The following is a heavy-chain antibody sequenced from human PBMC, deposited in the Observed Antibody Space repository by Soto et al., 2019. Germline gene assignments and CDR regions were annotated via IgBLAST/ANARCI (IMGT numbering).Heavy chain of an antibody. CDR1: GYTFTGYY. V-gene: IGHV1-46*01. CDR2: INSGGGST. J-gene: IGHJ4*02. CDR3: AGWNCAGDCYFDY. Sequence: QVQLVQSGTEVKKPGASVKISCKSSGYTFTGYYIYWVRQAPGQGLEVMGAINSGGGSTDSAQKNQGRVTVTRDTSTSTVYMELNSLRFDDTAVYYCAGWNCAGDCYFDYCGQGTLLTVSS. D-gene: IGHD2-21*02.